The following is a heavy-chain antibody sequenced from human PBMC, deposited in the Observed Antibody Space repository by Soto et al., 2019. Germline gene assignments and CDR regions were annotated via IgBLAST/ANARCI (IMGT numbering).Heavy chain of an antibody. CDR1: GFTFSDYY. CDR3: ARRIAVAGDETTNFDY. CDR2: ISSSSSYT. D-gene: IGHD6-19*01. V-gene: IGHV3-11*05. Sequence: QVQLVESGGGLVKPGGSLRLSCAASGFTFSDYYMSWIRQAPGKGLEWVSYISSSSSYTNYADSVKGRFTISRDNAKNSLYLQMNSLRAEDTAVYYCARRIAVAGDETTNFDYWGQGTLVTVSS. J-gene: IGHJ4*02.